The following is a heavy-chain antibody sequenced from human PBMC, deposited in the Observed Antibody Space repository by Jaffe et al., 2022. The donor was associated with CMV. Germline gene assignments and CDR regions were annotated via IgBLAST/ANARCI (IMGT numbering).Heavy chain of an antibody. D-gene: IGHD6-19*01. J-gene: IGHJ4*02. V-gene: IGHV5-10-1*03. CDR3: VRDDSSGFYFD. Sequence: EVQLVQSGAEMKKPGESLKISCRGSGYIFASYWINWVRQVPGKGLEWMGRIDPADSHTNYNPSFQGHVTISADKSIFTAYLQWSDLKASDTAMYYCVRDDSSGFYFDWGQGTLVTVSS. CDR1: GYIFASYW. CDR2: IDPADSHT.